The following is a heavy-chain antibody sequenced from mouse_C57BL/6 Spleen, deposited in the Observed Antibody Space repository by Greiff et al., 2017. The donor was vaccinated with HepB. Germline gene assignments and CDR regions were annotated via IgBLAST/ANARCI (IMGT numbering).Heavy chain of an antibody. CDR1: GYTFTSYG. J-gene: IGHJ2*01. Sequence: VQLQQSGAELARPGASVKLSCKASGYTFTSYGISWVKQRTGQGLEWIGEIYPRSGNTYYNEKFKGKATLTADKSSSTAYMELRSLTSEDSAVYFCASKPDFDYWGQGTTLTVSS. CDR2: IYPRSGNT. V-gene: IGHV1-81*01. CDR3: ASKPDFDY.